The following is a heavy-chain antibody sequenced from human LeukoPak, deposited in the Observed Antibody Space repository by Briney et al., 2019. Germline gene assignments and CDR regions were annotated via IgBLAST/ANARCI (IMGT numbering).Heavy chain of an antibody. CDR1: GFTFSDYS. D-gene: IGHD1-1*01. V-gene: IGHV3-11*06. Sequence: GGSRRLSGAASGFTFSDYSMTGFRKAPGKGREWISWIGISSGNTKYADSVKGRFTISGDNAKNSLYLQMNSLRVEDTAVYYCARDHNYAFDNWGQGTLVTVSS. CDR2: IGISSGNT. CDR3: ARDHNYAFDN. J-gene: IGHJ4*02.